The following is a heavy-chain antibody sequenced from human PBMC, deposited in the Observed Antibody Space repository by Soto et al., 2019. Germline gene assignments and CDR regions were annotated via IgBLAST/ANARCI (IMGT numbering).Heavy chain of an antibody. Sequence: SETLSLTCSVSGGSVSRGSYIWGWIRQPPGKGLEWIGSGTTYYNPSLRSRVTISLDSSKNQFSLKVTSVTAADTAVYYCATYGGYTGRFDFWGQGTLVTVSS. CDR1: GGSVSRGSYI. D-gene: IGHD4-17*01. CDR3: ATYGGYTGRFDF. CDR2: SGTT. V-gene: IGHV4-39*01. J-gene: IGHJ4*02.